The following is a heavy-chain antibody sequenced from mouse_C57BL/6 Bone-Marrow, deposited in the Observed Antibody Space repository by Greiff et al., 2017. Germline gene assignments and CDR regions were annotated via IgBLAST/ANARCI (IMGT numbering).Heavy chain of an antibody. CDR1: GYTFTSYW. CDR3: ARGLRLPYYFDY. Sequence: VKLQQPGAELVRPGSSVKLSCKASGYTFTSYWMDWVKQRPGQGLEWIGNIYPSDSETHYNQKFKDKATLTVDKSSSTAYMQLSSLTSEDSAVYYCARGLRLPYYFDYWGQGTTLTVSS. V-gene: IGHV1-61*01. J-gene: IGHJ2*01. D-gene: IGHD3-2*02. CDR2: IYPSDSET.